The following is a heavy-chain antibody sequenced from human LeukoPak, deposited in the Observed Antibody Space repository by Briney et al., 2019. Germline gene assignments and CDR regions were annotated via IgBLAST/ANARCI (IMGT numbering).Heavy chain of an antibody. V-gene: IGHV3-21*04. D-gene: IGHD3-10*01. Sequence: GGSLRLSCAASGFTFSSYSMNWVRQAPGKGLEWVSSISSSSSYIYYADSVKGRFTISRDNAKNSLYLQMNSLRAEDTAVYYCPKLSPPPWFGEPRQYFDYWGQGTLVTVSS. CDR2: ISSSSSYI. J-gene: IGHJ4*02. CDR1: GFTFSSYS. CDR3: PKLSPPPWFGEPRQYFDY.